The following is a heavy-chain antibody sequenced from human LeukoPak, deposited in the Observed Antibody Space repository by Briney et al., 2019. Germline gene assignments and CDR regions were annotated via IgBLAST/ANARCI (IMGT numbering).Heavy chain of an antibody. CDR3: ARSRGTYFDY. J-gene: IGHJ4*02. CDR1: GYTFTSYD. Sequence: ASVKVSCKASGYTFTSYDINWVRQATGQGLEWMGWMNPNSGNTGYAQKFQGRVTVTRDTSTSTVYMELSSLRSEDTAVYYCARSRGTYFDYWGQGTLVTVSS. V-gene: IGHV1-8*01. CDR2: MNPNSGNT. D-gene: IGHD1-26*01.